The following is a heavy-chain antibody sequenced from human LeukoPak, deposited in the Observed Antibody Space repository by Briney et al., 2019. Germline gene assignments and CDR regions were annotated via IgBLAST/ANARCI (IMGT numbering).Heavy chain of an antibody. J-gene: IGHJ1*01. CDR2: IYYSGST. CDR1: GDSVSRSDSY. CDR3: ARRRYYDGSGYLE. D-gene: IGHD3-22*01. V-gene: IGHV4-39*01. Sequence: SETLSLTCSVSGDSVSRSDSYWDWIRQAPGKGLEWYGTIYYSGSTYYSPSLKSRVTMSVDPSNNQFPLSLRPVTAADTALYYCARRRYYDGSGYLEWGQGTLLSVSS.